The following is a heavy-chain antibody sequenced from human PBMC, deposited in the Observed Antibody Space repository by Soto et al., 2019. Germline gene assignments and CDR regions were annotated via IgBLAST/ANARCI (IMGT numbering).Heavy chain of an antibody. CDR2: ISGSGGST. CDR1: GFTFSSYA. V-gene: IGHV3-23*01. CDR3: AKGSSGSRPYYFDY. D-gene: IGHD3-22*01. J-gene: IGHJ4*02. Sequence: EVQLSESGGGLVQPGGSLRLSCAPSGFTFSSYAMSWVRQAPGKGLEWVSAISGSGGSTYYADSVKGRFTISRDNSKNTLDLQMNSLRTEDTAIYYCAKGSSGSRPYYFDYWGQGTLVTVSS.